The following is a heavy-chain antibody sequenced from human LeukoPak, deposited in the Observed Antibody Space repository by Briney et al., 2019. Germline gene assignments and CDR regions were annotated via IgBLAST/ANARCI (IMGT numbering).Heavy chain of an antibody. J-gene: IGHJ6*03. CDR1: GFTVSSNY. V-gene: IGHV3-53*01. D-gene: IGHD1-14*01. Sequence: GSLRLSCAASGFTVSSNYMSWVRQAPGKGLEWVSVIYSGGSTYYADSLKGRFTISRDNSKNTLYLQMNSLRAEDTAVYYSALVRREPLGLGYYYYMDVWGKGTTVTVSS. CDR2: IYSGGST. CDR3: ALVRREPLGLGYYYYMDV.